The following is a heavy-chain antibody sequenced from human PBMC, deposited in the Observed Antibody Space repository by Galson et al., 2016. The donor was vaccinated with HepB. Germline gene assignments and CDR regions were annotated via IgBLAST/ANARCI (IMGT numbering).Heavy chain of an antibody. J-gene: IGHJ3*02. D-gene: IGHD1-26*01. Sequence: SVKVSCKASGYSLTSFYIHWVRQAPGQGLEWMGRINPNSGDTNFAQKFQGRVTMTRDTSIGTAYMDLSGLRSDDTTVYFCARVGVVGATPDIWGQGTLVTISS. CDR1: GYSLTSFY. CDR3: ARVGVVGATPDI. CDR2: INPNSGDT. V-gene: IGHV1-2*06.